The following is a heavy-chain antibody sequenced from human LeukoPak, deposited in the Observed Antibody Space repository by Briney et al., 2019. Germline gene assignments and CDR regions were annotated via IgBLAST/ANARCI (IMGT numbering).Heavy chain of an antibody. V-gene: IGHV3-48*01. J-gene: IGHJ4*02. CDR1: GFTFSSYS. Sequence: GGSLRLSCAASGFTFSSYSMNWVRQVPGKGLEWVSYISSSSTIYYADSVKGRFTISRDNAKNSLYLQMNSLRAEDTAVYYCARAPSYSSSSPFFDYWGQGTLVTVSS. D-gene: IGHD6-6*01. CDR3: ARAPSYSSSSPFFDY. CDR2: ISSSSTI.